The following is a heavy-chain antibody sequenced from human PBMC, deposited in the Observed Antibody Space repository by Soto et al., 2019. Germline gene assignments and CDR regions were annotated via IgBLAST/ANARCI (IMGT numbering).Heavy chain of an antibody. D-gene: IGHD3-3*01. Sequence: EEQVVESGGGLVQPEGSLRLSCVASGFSLSGHWMHWVRQAPGKGLEWVSRVKSDGTSTDYADAVKGRFTISRDNAKNTLYLQMNSLRAEDTAVYYCTRDWRFLEWLLGREYYYMDVWGKGTKVTVSS. CDR2: VKSDGTST. CDR3: TRDWRFLEWLLGREYYYMDV. V-gene: IGHV3-74*01. CDR1: GFSLSGHW. J-gene: IGHJ6*03.